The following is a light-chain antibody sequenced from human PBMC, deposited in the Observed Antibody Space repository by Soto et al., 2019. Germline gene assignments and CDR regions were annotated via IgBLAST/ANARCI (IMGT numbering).Light chain of an antibody. J-gene: IGLJ1*01. Sequence: QSALTQPASVSGSPGQSIAISCTGTSSDVGYYNYVSWYQQHPGKAPNVMIYYVNNRPSGIPDRFSGSKSGNTASLTISGLQAEDEADYYCSSYTSSSTYVFGTGTKVTVL. V-gene: IGLV2-14*01. CDR2: YVN. CDR3: SSYTSSSTYV. CDR1: SSDVGYYNY.